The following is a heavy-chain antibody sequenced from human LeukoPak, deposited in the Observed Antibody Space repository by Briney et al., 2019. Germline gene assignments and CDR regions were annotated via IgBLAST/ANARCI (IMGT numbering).Heavy chain of an antibody. CDR3: ATVLRYFDWLLSEAPGAFDI. CDR2: IYHSGST. D-gene: IGHD3-9*01. Sequence: PSQTLSLTCTVSGGSISSGGYYWSWIRQPPGKGLEWIGYIYHSGSTYYNPSLKSRVTISVDRSKNQFSLKLSSVTAADTAVYYCATVLRYFDWLLSEAPGAFDIWGQGTMVTVSS. J-gene: IGHJ3*02. V-gene: IGHV4-30-2*01. CDR1: GGSISSGGYY.